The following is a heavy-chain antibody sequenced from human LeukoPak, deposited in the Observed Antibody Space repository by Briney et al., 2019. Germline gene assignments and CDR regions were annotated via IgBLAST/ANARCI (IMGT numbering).Heavy chain of an antibody. Sequence: GGSLRLSCAASGFTFSSYWMSWVRQAPGKGLEWVANIKQDGSEKYYVDSVKGRFTISRDNAKNSLYLQMNSLRAEDTAVYYCARDRPYYDILTGWDAFDIWGQGTMVTVSS. CDR3: ARDRPYYDILTGWDAFDI. D-gene: IGHD3-9*01. CDR2: IKQDGSEK. J-gene: IGHJ3*02. V-gene: IGHV3-7*01. CDR1: GFTFSSYW.